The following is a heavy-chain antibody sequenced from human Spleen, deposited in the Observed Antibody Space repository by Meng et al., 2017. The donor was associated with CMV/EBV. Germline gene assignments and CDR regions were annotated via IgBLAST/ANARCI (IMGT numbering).Heavy chain of an antibody. D-gene: IGHD2-2*02. CDR1: GASITSSSYF. CDR3: ARIPTDYYYGMDV. J-gene: IGHJ6*02. V-gene: IGHV4-39*07. CDR2: LSYGGST. Sequence: SETLSLTCTVSGASITSSSYFWDWIRQSPGKGLEWIGSLSYGGSTYYNPSLKSRVTISVDTSKNQFSLKLSSVTAADTAVYYCARIPTDYYYGMDVWGQGTTVTVSS.